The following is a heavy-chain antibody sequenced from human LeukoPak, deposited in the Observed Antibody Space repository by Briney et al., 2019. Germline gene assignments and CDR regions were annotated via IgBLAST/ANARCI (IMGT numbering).Heavy chain of an antibody. D-gene: IGHD3-10*01. CDR1: GFTFIRYA. Sequence: GRALRLSCASSGFTFIRYAMHGVRQAPGKGLEGVAVISHDGSNKFYADSVKGRFTLSRDNSKNTLYLPMNSLRIEDTAVYYCGRGSVGFGELDYWGQGTLVTVSS. CDR3: GRGSVGFGELDY. V-gene: IGHV3-30-3*01. J-gene: IGHJ4*02. CDR2: ISHDGSNK.